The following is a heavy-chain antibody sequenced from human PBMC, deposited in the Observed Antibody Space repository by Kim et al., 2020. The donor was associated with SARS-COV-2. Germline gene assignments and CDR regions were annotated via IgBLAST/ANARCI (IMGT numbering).Heavy chain of an antibody. Sequence: GGSLRLSCAASGFTFSSYGIHWVRQAPGKGLEWVAVISYDGSNKYYADSVKGRFTISRDNSKNTLYLQMNSLRAEDTAVYYCARDLRAYCSGGSCHNLDYWGQGTLVTVSS. D-gene: IGHD2-15*01. CDR3: ARDLRAYCSGGSCHNLDY. CDR2: ISYDGSNK. J-gene: IGHJ4*02. CDR1: GFTFSSYG. V-gene: IGHV3-33*05.